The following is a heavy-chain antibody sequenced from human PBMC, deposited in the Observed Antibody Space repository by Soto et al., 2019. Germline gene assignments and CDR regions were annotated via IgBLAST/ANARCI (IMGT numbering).Heavy chain of an antibody. J-gene: IGHJ4*02. V-gene: IGHV1-69*06. CDR1: GNTFSSYS. CDR3: ARDSSLYCVGGGCFRDFDY. CDR2: IIPFSDTT. Sequence: ASVKVSCKASGNTFSSYSISWVRQAPGQGLEWMGGIIPFSDTTYSAQKIQDRVTLTADKSTSTAYLELSSLTSEDTAVYFCARDSSLYCVGGGCFRDFDYWGPGTLVTVSS. D-gene: IGHD2-15*01.